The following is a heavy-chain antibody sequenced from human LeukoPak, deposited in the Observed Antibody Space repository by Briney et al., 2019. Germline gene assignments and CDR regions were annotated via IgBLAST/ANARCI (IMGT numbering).Heavy chain of an antibody. Sequence: SDTLSLTCAVSGYSIRSSNWWGWIRQPPGKGLEWIGYIYYDGSIFYNPSLRSRVTISVDTSKNQFSLKLSSVTAADTAVYYCARQGGTVVRGVTNNYYYYYMDVWGKGTTVTISS. D-gene: IGHD3-10*01. CDR2: IYYDGSI. CDR1: GYSIRSSNW. J-gene: IGHJ6*03. CDR3: ARQGGTVVRGVTNNYYYYYMDV. V-gene: IGHV4-28*05.